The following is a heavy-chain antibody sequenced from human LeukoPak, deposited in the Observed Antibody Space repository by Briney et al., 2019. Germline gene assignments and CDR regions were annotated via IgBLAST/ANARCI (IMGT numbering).Heavy chain of an antibody. CDR1: GYTFTSYD. J-gene: IGHJ4*02. CDR3: ARARHCTNGVCYMYYFDY. Sequence: ASVKVSCKASGYTFTSYDINWVRQASGQGREWMGWMNPNSGNTGYAQKFQGRVTMTRNTSISTAYMELSSLRSEDTAVYYCARARHCTNGVCYMYYFDYWGQGTLVTVSS. CDR2: MNPNSGNT. D-gene: IGHD2-8*01. V-gene: IGHV1-8*01.